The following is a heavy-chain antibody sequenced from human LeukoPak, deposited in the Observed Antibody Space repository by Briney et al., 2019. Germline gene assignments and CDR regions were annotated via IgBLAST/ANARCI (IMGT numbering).Heavy chain of an antibody. J-gene: IGHJ3*02. CDR3: ARDLKGPVNDVFDM. Sequence: GGSLRLSCAASGFTFSSCAMSWVRQAPGKGLEWVSLISGSGDSRYYADSVKGRFTISRDNAKNTLWLQMNSLRAEDTAVYYCARDLKGPVNDVFDMWGQGTMVTVSS. CDR2: ISGSGDSR. D-gene: IGHD4-23*01. CDR1: GFTFSSCA. V-gene: IGHV3-23*01.